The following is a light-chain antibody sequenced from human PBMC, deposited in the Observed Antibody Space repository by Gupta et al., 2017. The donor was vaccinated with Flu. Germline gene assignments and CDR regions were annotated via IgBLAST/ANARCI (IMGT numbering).Light chain of an antibody. CDR1: ESVTSN. Sequence: EIVMTQSPATLSVTPGEGATLSCRASESVTSNLAWYQQKPGQAPRLLIYGASTRATGIPARFSGSGSGTEFTLTISSLQSEDFAVYYCQQYNNWPPWTFGQGTKVEIK. CDR2: GAS. CDR3: QQYNNWPPWT. V-gene: IGKV3-15*01. J-gene: IGKJ1*01.